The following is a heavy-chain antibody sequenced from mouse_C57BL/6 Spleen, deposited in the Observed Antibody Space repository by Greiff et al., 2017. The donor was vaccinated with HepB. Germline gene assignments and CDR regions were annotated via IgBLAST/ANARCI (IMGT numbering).Heavy chain of an antibody. CDR2: IYPGGGYT. V-gene: IGHV1-63*01. D-gene: IGHD1-1*01. CDR3: ARGVDYYGSSYGGAMDY. CDR1: GYTFTNYW. J-gene: IGHJ4*01. Sequence: VQLQQSGAELVRPGTSVKMSCKASGYTFTNYWIGWAKQRPGHGLEWIGDIYPGGGYTNYNEKFKGQATLTADKSSSTAYMQFSSLTSEVSAIYYCARGVDYYGSSYGGAMDYWGQGTSVTVSS.